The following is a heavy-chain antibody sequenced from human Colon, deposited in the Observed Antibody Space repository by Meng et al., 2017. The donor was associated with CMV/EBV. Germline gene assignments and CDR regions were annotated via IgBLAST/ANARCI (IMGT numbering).Heavy chain of an antibody. Sequence: CEASAYNLTDYYLHRVRQAPGQGLEWMGWINPNSGGTNYAQKFEGRVTMTRDTSISTAYMEMRRLTSDDTAVYYCARDWLGFKVWFGPWGQGTLVTVSS. V-gene: IGHV1-2*02. CDR1: AYNLTDYY. CDR2: INPNSGGT. J-gene: IGHJ5*02. D-gene: IGHD3-3*01. CDR3: ARDWLGFKVWFGP.